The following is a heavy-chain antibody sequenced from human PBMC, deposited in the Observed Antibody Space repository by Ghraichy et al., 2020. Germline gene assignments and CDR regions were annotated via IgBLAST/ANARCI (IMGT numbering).Heavy chain of an antibody. J-gene: IGHJ5*02. Sequence: GGSLRLSCAASGFTFSSYAMSWVRQAPGKGLEWVSAISGSGGSTYYADSVKGRFTISRDNSKNTLYLQMNSLRAEDTAVYYCAKDSRIVVVVVAATQGNWFDPWGQGTLVTVSS. CDR1: GFTFSSYA. D-gene: IGHD2-15*01. CDR3: AKDSRIVVVVVAATQGNWFDP. CDR2: ISGSGGST. V-gene: IGHV3-23*01.